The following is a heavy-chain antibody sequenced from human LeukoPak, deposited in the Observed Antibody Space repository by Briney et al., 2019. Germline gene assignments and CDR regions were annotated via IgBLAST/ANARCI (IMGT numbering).Heavy chain of an antibody. J-gene: IGHJ4*02. CDR1: GFTFSSYA. Sequence: GGSLRLSCAASGFTFSSYAMSWVRQAPGKGLEWVSGISWNSGSIGYADSVKGRFTISRDNAKNSLYLQMNSLRAEDTALYYCAKDIGDYGDYGGFDYWGQGTLVTVSS. V-gene: IGHV3-9*01. D-gene: IGHD4-17*01. CDR3: AKDIGDYGDYGGFDY. CDR2: ISWNSGSI.